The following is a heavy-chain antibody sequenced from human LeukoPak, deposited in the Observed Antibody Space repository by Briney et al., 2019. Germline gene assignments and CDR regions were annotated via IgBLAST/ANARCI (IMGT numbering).Heavy chain of an antibody. CDR1: GFTFSGAW. Sequence: GGSLRLSCAASGFTFSGAWMHWVRQAPGKGLMLVSRINDDGSSTRHADSVKGRFTISRDNAKNTLYLQMNSLRAEDTAVYYCARVSGPGMNEYYHLWGQGTLVTVSS. CDR2: INDDGSST. D-gene: IGHD2-2*01. CDR3: ARVSGPGMNEYYHL. V-gene: IGHV3-74*01. J-gene: IGHJ4*02.